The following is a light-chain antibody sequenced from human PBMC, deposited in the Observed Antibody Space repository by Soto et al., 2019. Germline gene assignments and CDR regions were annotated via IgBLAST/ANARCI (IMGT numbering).Light chain of an antibody. Sequence: QSVLTQPPSVSGAQGQRVTISSTGSSSNIGAGYDVHWYQQLPGTAPKLLIYGNSNRPSGVPDRSSGSKSGTSASLAITGLQAEDEADYYCQSYDSSLSGYVFGTGTKLTVL. CDR1: SSNIGAGYD. J-gene: IGLJ1*01. V-gene: IGLV1-40*01. CDR2: GNS. CDR3: QSYDSSLSGYV.